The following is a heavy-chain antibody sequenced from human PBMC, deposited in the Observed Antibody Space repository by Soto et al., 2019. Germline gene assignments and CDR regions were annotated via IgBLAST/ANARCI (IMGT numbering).Heavy chain of an antibody. Sequence: QVQLVESGGGVVQPGRSLRLSCAASGFPFSSYGMHWVRQAPGKGLEWVAHISYDGSNKHYTDSVKGRFTISRDNSKNMLYLQMCSLRAEDTAVYYCAGGQYYCDFCGQGTRVAVCS. CDR2: ISYDGSNK. CDR3: AGGQYYCDF. J-gene: IGHJ4*02. CDR1: GFPFSSYG. D-gene: IGHD2-15*01. V-gene: IGHV3-30*03.